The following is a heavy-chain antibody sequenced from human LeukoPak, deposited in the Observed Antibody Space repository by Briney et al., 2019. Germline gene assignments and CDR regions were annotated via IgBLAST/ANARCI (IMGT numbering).Heavy chain of an antibody. CDR1: GGTFSSYA. Sequence: SVKVSCKASGGTFSSYAISWVRQAPGQGLEWMGGIIPIFGTANYAQKFQGRVTITADESTSTAYMELRSLRSDDTAIYYCARDRNPYYDGSGYGYCWGQGTLVTVSS. CDR3: ARDRNPYYDGSGYGYC. V-gene: IGHV1-69*13. D-gene: IGHD3-22*01. J-gene: IGHJ4*02. CDR2: IIPIFGTA.